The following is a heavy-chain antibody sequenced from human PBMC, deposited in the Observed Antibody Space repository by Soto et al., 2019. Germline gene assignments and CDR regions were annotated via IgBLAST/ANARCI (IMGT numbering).Heavy chain of an antibody. Sequence: SETLSLTCAVSGYSISSGYYWGWIRQPPGKGLEWIGSIYHSGSTYYNPSLKSRVTISADTSKNQFSLKLSSVTAADTAVYYCARVSGYFDYWGQGTLVTVSS. V-gene: IGHV4-38-2*01. CDR1: GYSISSGYY. J-gene: IGHJ4*02. CDR2: IYHSGST. CDR3: ARVSGYFDY. D-gene: IGHD3-22*01.